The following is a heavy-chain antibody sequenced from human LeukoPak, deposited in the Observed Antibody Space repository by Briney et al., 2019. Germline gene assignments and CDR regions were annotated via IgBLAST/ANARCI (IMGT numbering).Heavy chain of an antibody. Sequence: ASVKVSCKASGYTFTGYYMHWVRQAPGQGLEWMGWINPNSGGTNYAQKFQGRVTMTRDTSISTAYMELSRLRSDDTAVYYCARGDYVWGSYRLTDYWGQGTLVTVSS. J-gene: IGHJ4*02. CDR3: ARGDYVWGSYRLTDY. V-gene: IGHV1-2*02. D-gene: IGHD3-16*02. CDR1: GYTFTGYY. CDR2: INPNSGGT.